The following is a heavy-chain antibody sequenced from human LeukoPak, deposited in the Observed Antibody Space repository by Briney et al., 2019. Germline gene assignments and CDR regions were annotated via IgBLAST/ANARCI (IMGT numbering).Heavy chain of an antibody. J-gene: IGHJ4*02. CDR1: GFTFNNVW. D-gene: IGHD5-24*01. CDR2: IYSKTDGGTT. V-gene: IGHV3-15*01. Sequence: GGSLRLSCAASGFTFNNVWMSWVRQAPGKGLEWVARIYSKTDGGTTDYTAPVKGRFTISRDDSKNTLYLQMNSLKTEDTALYYCTTERDYYFHYWGQGSLVTVSS. CDR3: TTERDYYFHY.